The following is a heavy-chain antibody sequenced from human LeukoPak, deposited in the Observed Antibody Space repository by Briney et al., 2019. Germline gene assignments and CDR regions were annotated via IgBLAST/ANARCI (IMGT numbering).Heavy chain of an antibody. CDR1: GGPISYYH. V-gene: IGHV4-4*07. CDR3: ARDRDCTGGSCYYMDV. Sequence: SETLSLTCSVSGGPISYYHWTWIRQPAGKGLEWIGRIYTSGSTNYNRSLKSRVTMSVATSTNEFALELRSVTAADTAVYYCARDRDCTGGSCYYMDVWGKGTTVTVSS. CDR2: IYTSGST. J-gene: IGHJ6*03. D-gene: IGHD2-15*01.